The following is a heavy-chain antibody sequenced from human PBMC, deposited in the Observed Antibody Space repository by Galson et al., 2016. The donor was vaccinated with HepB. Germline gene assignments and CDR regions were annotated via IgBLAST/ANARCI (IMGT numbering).Heavy chain of an antibody. CDR1: GFTFTGSN. J-gene: IGHJ4*02. Sequence: SLRLSCAASGFTFTGSNMNWFRQAPGKGLEWVGFIRSKPYGGTTEYAASVKGRFTISRDDSKAIAYLQMNSLKIEDTGVYYCARAPSYHDILTGQRAYYLDYWGQGTLVTVSS. CDR3: ARAPSYHDILTGQRAYYLDY. V-gene: IGHV3-49*03. D-gene: IGHD3-9*01. CDR2: IRSKPYGGTT.